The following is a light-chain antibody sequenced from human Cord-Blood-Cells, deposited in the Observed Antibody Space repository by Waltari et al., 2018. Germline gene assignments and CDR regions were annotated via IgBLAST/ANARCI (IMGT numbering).Light chain of an antibody. Sequence: QSVLTQPPSVSGAPGQRVTISCTGSSSNIGAGYDVHWYQQLPGTAPKLLIFGNSNRPSGVPDHFSSSKSGTSASLAITGLQAEDGADYYCQSYDSSLSGWVFGGGTKLTVL. CDR3: QSYDSSLSGWV. CDR1: SSNIGAGYD. J-gene: IGLJ3*02. V-gene: IGLV1-40*01. CDR2: GNS.